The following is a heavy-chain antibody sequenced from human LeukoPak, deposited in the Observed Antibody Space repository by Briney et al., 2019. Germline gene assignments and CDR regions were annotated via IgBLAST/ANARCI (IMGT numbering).Heavy chain of an antibody. V-gene: IGHV1-46*01. J-gene: IGHJ4*02. CDR3: AREGRSGSYGYYFDY. CDR1: GYTFTSYY. Sequence: ASVKVSCKASGYTFTSYYMHWVRQAPGQGLEWMGIINPSGGSTSYAQKFQGRVTMTRDMSTSTVYMELSSLRSEDTAVYYCAREGRSGSYGYYFDYWGQGTLVTVSS. CDR2: INPSGGST. D-gene: IGHD1-26*01.